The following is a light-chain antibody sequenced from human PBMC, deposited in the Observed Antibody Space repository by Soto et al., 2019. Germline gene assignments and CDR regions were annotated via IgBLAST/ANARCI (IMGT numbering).Light chain of an antibody. Sequence: SVLTQPPSVSGAPGQRVTISCAGSSSNIGPGYDVHWYQQFPGTAPKLLIFGNNKRPSGVPDRFSGSKSGASASLAITGLQAEDEADYYCQSYDSRLSGFVFGGGTKLTVL. CDR2: GNN. CDR3: QSYDSRLSGFV. CDR1: SSNIGPGYD. J-gene: IGLJ2*01. V-gene: IGLV1-40*01.